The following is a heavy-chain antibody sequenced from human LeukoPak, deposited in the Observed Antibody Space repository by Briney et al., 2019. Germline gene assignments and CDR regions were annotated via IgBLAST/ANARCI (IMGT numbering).Heavy chain of an antibody. D-gene: IGHD2-15*01. CDR1: GYTFTGYY. J-gene: IGHJ5*02. CDR3: ARVGVGYCSGGSCYRFDP. CDR2: INPNSGGT. V-gene: IGHV1-2*02. Sequence: ASVKVSCKASGYTFTGYYMHWVRQAPGQGLEWMGWINPNSGGTNYAETFQGRVTMTRDTSISTAYTELSRLRSDDTAVYYCARVGVGYCSGGSCYRFDPWGQGTLVTVSS.